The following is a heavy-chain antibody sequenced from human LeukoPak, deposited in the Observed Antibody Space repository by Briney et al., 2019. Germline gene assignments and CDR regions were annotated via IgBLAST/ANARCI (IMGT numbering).Heavy chain of an antibody. CDR3: ARVVGALDI. V-gene: IGHV4-59*01. CDR1: GGSISSYY. J-gene: IGHJ3*02. CDR2: IYYSGST. Sequence: SETLSLTCTVSGGSISSYYWSWIRQPPGKGLEWIGYIYYSGSTNYNPSLKSRVTISVDTSKNQFSLKLSSVTAADTAVYYCARVVGALDIWGQGTMVTASS. D-gene: IGHD6-6*01.